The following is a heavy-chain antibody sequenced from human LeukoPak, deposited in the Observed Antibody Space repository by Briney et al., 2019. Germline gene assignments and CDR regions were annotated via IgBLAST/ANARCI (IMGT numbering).Heavy chain of an antibody. D-gene: IGHD2-2*02. V-gene: IGHV1-2*02. CDR1: GYTFTGYY. CDR2: INPNSGGT. J-gene: IGHJ6*02. CDR3: ARGSDIVVVPAAIVRHYCYYGMDV. Sequence: ASVKVSCKASGYTFTGYYMHWVRQAPGQGLEWMGWINPNSGGTNYAQKFQGRVTMTRDTSISTAYMELSRLRSDDTAVYYCARGSDIVVVPAAIVRHYCYYGMDVWGQGTTVTVSS.